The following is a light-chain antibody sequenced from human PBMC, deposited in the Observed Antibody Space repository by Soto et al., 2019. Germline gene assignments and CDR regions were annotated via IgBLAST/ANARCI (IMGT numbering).Light chain of an antibody. Sequence: EIVSTQSPGTLSLSPGERATLSCRASQSVSSSYLAWYQQKPGQAPRLLIYGASSRATGIPDRFSGSGSGTDFTLTIRRLEPEDFAVYYCQKYGSSRGTFGQGPRLEIK. J-gene: IGKJ5*01. CDR1: QSVSSSY. V-gene: IGKV3-20*01. CDR2: GAS. CDR3: QKYGSSRGT.